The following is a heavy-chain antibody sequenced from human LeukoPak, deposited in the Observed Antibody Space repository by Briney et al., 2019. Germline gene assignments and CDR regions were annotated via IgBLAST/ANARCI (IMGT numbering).Heavy chain of an antibody. J-gene: IGHJ4*02. CDR1: GGSISSGGYS. CDR3: ARVGGLVSSFDY. CDR2: IYHSGST. D-gene: IGHD3-3*01. Sequence: KASQTLSLTCAVSGGSISSGGYSWSWIRQPPGKGLEWIGEIYHSGSTNYNPSLKSRATISVDKSKNQFSLKLSSVTAADTAVYYCARVGGLVSSFDYWGQGTLVTVSS. V-gene: IGHV4-30-2*01.